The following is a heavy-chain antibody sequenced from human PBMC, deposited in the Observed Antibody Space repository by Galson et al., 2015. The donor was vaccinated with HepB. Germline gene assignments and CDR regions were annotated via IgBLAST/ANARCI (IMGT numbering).Heavy chain of an antibody. CDR1: GFTFRSYN. V-gene: IGHV3-48*03. CDR2: ISATGTTI. D-gene: IGHD3-3*01. CDR3: ARDSRATFGEPNWFDP. Sequence: SLRLSCAASGFTFRSYNMNWVRQAPGKGLDWISYISATGTTIEYADSVKGRFIISRDNATNSLYLQLNSLRVEDTAVYYCARDSRATFGEPNWFDPWGQGTLVIVSS. J-gene: IGHJ5*02.